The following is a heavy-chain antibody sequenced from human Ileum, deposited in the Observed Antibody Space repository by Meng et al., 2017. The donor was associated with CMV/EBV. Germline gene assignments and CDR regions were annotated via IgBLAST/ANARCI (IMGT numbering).Heavy chain of an antibody. V-gene: IGHV4-30-4*08. CDR3: ARAISGHYYVP. J-gene: IGHJ1*01. Sequence: VQVQERGPGVVKPPQPLSLTFTVPGGSISIGDYDWSWIREPPGKGLEWIGYINYRGTTYYNPSLKSRLTISVDTSNNQFSLILSSVTAADTALYYCARAISGHYYVPWGQGTLVTVSS. CDR1: GGSISIGDYD. D-gene: IGHD3-22*01. CDR2: INYRGTT.